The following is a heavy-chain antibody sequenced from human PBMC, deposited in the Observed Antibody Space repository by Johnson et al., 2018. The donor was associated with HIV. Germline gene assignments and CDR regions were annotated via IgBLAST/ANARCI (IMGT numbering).Heavy chain of an antibody. Sequence: VQLVESGGGLVKPGGSLRLSCAASGFTFSSYGMSWVRQAPGKGLEWVSAISGSGDNTYYADSVKGRFTISRDNSKNTLYLQMNSLRAEDTAVYYCAKDITPYSGAFDLWGQGTMVTVSS. J-gene: IGHJ3*01. CDR1: GFTFSSYG. CDR2: ISGSGDNT. CDR3: AKDITPYSGAFDL. V-gene: IGHV3-23*04. D-gene: IGHD3-10*01.